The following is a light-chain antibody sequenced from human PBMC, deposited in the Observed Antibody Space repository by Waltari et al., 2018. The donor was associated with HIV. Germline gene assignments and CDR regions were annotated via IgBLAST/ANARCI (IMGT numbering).Light chain of an antibody. CDR2: GAS. CDR3: QQYDEWPPWT. J-gene: IGKJ1*01. Sequence: EILLTQSPVTLSVSSGERGTLSCRASQSVNNNLAWYQQKPGQAPRLLIHGASTRATGIPARFSGSGSETEFTLTISSLQSEDFGVYYCQQYDEWPPWTFGQGTKVEIK. V-gene: IGKV3-15*01. CDR1: QSVNNN.